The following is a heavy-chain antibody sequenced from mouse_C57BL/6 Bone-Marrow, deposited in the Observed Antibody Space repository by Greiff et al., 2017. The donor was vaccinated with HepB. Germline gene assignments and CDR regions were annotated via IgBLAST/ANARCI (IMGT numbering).Heavy chain of an antibody. CDR3: ASQLGPAMDY. V-gene: IGHV2-6*03. CDR2: IWSDGST. CDR1: GFSLTSYG. J-gene: IGHJ4*01. D-gene: IGHD4-1*02. Sequence: VKLMESGPGLVAPSQSLSLTCTVSGFSLTSYGVHWVRQPPGKGLEWLVVIWSDGSTTYNSALKSRLSISKDNSKSQVFLLMNSPQTDDTAMYYCASQLGPAMDYWGQGNSVTVSS.